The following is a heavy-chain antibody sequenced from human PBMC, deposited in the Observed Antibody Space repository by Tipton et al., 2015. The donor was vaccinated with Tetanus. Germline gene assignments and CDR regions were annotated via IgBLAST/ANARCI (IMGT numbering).Heavy chain of an antibody. V-gene: IGHV4-34*01. Sequence: TLSLTCAVYGGSFSGYYWSWIRQPPGEGLEWIASVYYDGSAYTNPSLKSRIAISIDTSGSQFSLKVHSVTAADTAFYYCTRHVVEAVPRWFDPWGQGTLVTVSS. J-gene: IGHJ5*02. D-gene: IGHD2-2*01. CDR3: TRHVVEAVPRWFDP. CDR1: GGSFSGYY. CDR2: VYYDGSA.